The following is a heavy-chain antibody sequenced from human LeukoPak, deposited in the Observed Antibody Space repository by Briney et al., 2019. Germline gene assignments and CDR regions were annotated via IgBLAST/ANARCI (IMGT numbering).Heavy chain of an antibody. J-gene: IGHJ4*02. Sequence: ASVKVSCTASGYTFTAHHLHWVRRAPGQGLEWMGWVHPNSDDTNYAQKFQGRVTMTRDTSASTAYMELNTLRFDDTAVYYCTCGRGFNYDYWGQGTLVTVSS. V-gene: IGHV1-2*02. D-gene: IGHD6-25*01. CDR3: TCGRGFNYDY. CDR1: GYTFTAHH. CDR2: VHPNSDDT.